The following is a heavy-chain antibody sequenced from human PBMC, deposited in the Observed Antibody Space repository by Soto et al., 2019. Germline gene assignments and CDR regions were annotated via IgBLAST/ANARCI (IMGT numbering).Heavy chain of an antibody. CDR2: IYYTGST. J-gene: IGHJ6*02. D-gene: IGHD6-13*01. CDR3: PRVGRRWYLGMDV. CDR1: GGSISNYY. Sequence: QVQLQESGPGLVKPSETLSLTCTVSGGSISNYYWSWIRQPPGMGLEWIGYIYYTGSTNYNPSLKRRVTLALDTSKNQFSLKLSSVTVADTAVYYCPRVGRRWYLGMDVWGQGTTVTVSS. V-gene: IGHV4-59*01.